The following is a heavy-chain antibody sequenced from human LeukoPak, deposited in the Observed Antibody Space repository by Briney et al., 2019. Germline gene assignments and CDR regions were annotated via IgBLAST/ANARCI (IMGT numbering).Heavy chain of an antibody. CDR2: MYYSGST. V-gene: IGHV4-59*11. J-gene: IGHJ4*02. D-gene: IGHD3-16*02. Sequence: SETLSLTCNVSGGSISSHYWNWIRQPPGKGLEWVGYMYYSGSTSYNPSLMSRVTISVDTSKYQFSLKLSSVTAADTAVYYCARGHYIWGTYRQYFDYWGQGTLVTVSS. CDR1: GGSISSHY. CDR3: ARGHYIWGTYRQYFDY.